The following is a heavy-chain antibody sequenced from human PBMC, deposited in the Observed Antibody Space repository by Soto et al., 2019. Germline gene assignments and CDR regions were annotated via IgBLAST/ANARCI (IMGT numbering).Heavy chain of an antibody. J-gene: IGHJ4*02. CDR3: ARARYCSSTSCYGGYFDY. V-gene: IGHV1-18*01. Sequence: QVQLVQSGAEVKKPGASVKVSCKASGYTFTSYGISWVRQAPGQGLEWMGWISAYNGNTNYAQKLQGRVTMTTDTSTSTAYMELRSLRSDDTAVYYCARARYCSSTSCYGGYFDYWGQGTLVTVS. CDR2: ISAYNGNT. D-gene: IGHD2-2*01. CDR1: GYTFTSYG.